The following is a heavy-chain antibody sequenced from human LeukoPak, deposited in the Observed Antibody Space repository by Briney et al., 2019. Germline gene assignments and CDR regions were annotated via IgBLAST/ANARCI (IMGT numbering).Heavy chain of an antibody. V-gene: IGHV4-59*01. CDR1: GGSISSYY. J-gene: IGHJ4*02. CDR3: ARGPRYVVDF. D-gene: IGHD3-16*01. CDR2: IYYSGST. Sequence: SETLSLTCTVSGGSISSYYWSWIRQPPGKELEWIGYIYYSGSTNYNPSLKSRVTISVDTSKNQFSLKLSSVTAADTAVYYCARGPRYVVDFWGQGTMVTVSS.